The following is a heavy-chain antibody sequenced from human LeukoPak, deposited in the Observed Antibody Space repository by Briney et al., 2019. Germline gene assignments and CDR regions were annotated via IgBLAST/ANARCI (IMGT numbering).Heavy chain of an antibody. CDR1: GGSISSYY. Sequence: PSETLSLTCTVSGGSISSYYWSWIRQPPGKGLEWIGYIYYSGSTNYNSSLKSRVTISVDTSKNQFSLKLSSVTAADTAVYYCARLVVGALDYWGQGTLVTVSS. J-gene: IGHJ4*02. CDR3: ARLVVGALDY. CDR2: IYYSGST. D-gene: IGHD1-26*01. V-gene: IGHV4-59*12.